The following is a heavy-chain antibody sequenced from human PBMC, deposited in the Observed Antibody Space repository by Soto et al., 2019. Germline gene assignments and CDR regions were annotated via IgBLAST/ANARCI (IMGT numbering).Heavy chain of an antibody. J-gene: IGHJ4*02. D-gene: IGHD3-10*01. V-gene: IGHV3-15*05. CDR3: VRGYPDWGLD. CDR1: GFTFDKIW. CDR2: IKGKIDGETT. Sequence: GGALRLSCAASGFTFDKIWMSWALQAPGKGLEWVGRIKGKIDGETTDYTAPVKGRFTISRDGSKNTLYLQMNSLKTEDTAVYYCVRGYPDWGLDCGRGTLVTVSS.